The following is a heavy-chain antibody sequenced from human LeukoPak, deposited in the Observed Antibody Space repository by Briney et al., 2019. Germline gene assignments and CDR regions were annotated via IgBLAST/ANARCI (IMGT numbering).Heavy chain of an antibody. Sequence: SETLSLTCTVSGGSISSGGYYWSWIRQHPGKGLEWIGYIYYSGSTYYNPSLKSRVTISVDTSKNQFSLRLSSVTAADTAVYYCARVSLVRGLFIFDYWGQGTLVTVSS. CDR1: GGSISSGGYY. J-gene: IGHJ4*02. CDR3: ARVSLVRGLFIFDY. D-gene: IGHD3-10*01. CDR2: IYYSGST. V-gene: IGHV4-31*03.